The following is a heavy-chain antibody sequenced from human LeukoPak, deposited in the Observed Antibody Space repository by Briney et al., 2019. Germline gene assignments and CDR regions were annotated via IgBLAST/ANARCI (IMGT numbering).Heavy chain of an antibody. D-gene: IGHD1-7*01. CDR1: GYTFTGYY. J-gene: IGHJ3*02. CDR2: INPNSGGT. CDR3: ARDPNSDNWNSDAFDI. Sequence: GASVKVSCKASGYTFTGYYMHWVRQAPGQGLEWMGWINPNSGGTNYAQKLQGRVTMTTDTSTSTAYMELRSLRSDDTAVYYCARDPNSDNWNSDAFDIWGQGTMVTVSS. V-gene: IGHV1-2*02.